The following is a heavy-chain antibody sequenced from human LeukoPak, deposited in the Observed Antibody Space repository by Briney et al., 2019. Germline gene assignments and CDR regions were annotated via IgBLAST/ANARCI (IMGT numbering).Heavy chain of an antibody. CDR1: GLTVSSTY. Sequence: GGSLRLSCAASGLTVSSTYMSWVRQTPGKGLEWVSVIYCGGSTYYADSVKGRFTISRDNSKNTLYLQMNSLRAEDTAVYYCARDLLEWYFDYWGQGTLVTVSS. V-gene: IGHV3-66*01. CDR3: ARDLLEWYFDY. J-gene: IGHJ4*02. D-gene: IGHD3-3*01. CDR2: IYCGGST.